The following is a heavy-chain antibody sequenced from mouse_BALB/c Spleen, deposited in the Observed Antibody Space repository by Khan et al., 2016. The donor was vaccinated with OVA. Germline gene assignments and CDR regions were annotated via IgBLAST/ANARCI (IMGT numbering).Heavy chain of an antibody. V-gene: IGHV14-3*02. CDR1: GFNIKDTY. Sequence: VQLKQSGAELVKPGASVKLSCTASGFNIKDTYMHWVKQRPKQGLEWIGRIDPANGNTKYDPKFQGKATITADTSSNTAYLQLSSLTSEDTAVCYCARDYWDVFAYWGQGTLVTVSA. D-gene: IGHD4-1*01. CDR2: IDPANGNT. J-gene: IGHJ3*01. CDR3: ARDYWDVFAY.